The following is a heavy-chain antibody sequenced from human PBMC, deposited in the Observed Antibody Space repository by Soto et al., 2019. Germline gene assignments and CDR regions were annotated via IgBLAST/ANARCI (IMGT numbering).Heavy chain of an antibody. J-gene: IGHJ6*02. V-gene: IGHV3-15*07. Sequence: EVQLVESGGGFIYPGGSLRLSCAASGLTISNAWMNWVRQAPGKGLEWVGRIKTNTEGGTTDYAAAVKGRFTVSRDDSKTTLYLQMTSLNTEDTAVYYCTTGSVEGVWGQGTTVTVSS. CDR3: TTGSVEGV. CDR1: GLTISNAW. CDR2: IKTNTEGGTT. D-gene: IGHD2-15*01.